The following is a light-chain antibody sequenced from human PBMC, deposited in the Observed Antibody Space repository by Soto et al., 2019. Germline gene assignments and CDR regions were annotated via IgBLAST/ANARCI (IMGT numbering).Light chain of an antibody. Sequence: DIQMTQSPSSLSASVGDRVTITCRASQSINSYLNWYQQKPGKAPKLLIYAASSLQSGVPSRFSGSGSGTDFTLTVSSLQPGDFATYYCQQSYSTPPTFGQGTKVDTK. CDR3: QQSYSTPPT. CDR2: AAS. V-gene: IGKV1-39*01. CDR1: QSINSY. J-gene: IGKJ1*01.